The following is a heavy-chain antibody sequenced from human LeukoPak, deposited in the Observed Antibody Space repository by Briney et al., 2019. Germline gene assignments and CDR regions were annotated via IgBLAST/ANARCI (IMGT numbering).Heavy chain of an antibody. CDR3: ARDVLDNYYYMDV. Sequence: GGSLRLSCAASGFTFSSYAMHWVLQAPGKGLEWVAVISYDGSNKYYADSVKGRFTISRDNSKNTLYLQMNSLRAEDTAVYYCARDVLDNYYYMDVWGKGTTVTVSS. D-gene: IGHD2-2*03. CDR2: ISYDGSNK. CDR1: GFTFSSYA. J-gene: IGHJ6*03. V-gene: IGHV3-30*04.